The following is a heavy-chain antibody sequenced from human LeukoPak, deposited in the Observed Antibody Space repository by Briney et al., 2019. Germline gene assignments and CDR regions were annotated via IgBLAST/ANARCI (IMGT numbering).Heavy chain of an antibody. CDR2: ISAYNGNT. V-gene: IGHV1-18*01. D-gene: IGHD3-10*01. J-gene: IGHJ4*02. CDR1: GYTFTSYG. Sequence: ASVKVSCKASGYTFTSYGISWGRQAPGQGLEWMGWISAYNGNTNCEQKLQGRVTMTTDTSTSTAYMELRSLRSDDTAVYYCARESGGQFDYWGQGTLVTVSS. CDR3: ARESGGQFDY.